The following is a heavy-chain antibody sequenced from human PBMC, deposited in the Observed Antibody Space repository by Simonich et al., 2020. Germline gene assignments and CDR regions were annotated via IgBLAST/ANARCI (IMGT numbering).Heavy chain of an antibody. V-gene: IGHV4-34*01. CDR1: GGSFSGYY. CDR3: ARRANWNWYFDL. Sequence: QVQLQQWGAGLLKPSETLSLTCAVYGGSFSGYYWSWIRQPPGKGLEWIGEINHSGSTNYNPSLKSRVTISVDTSKTQFSLKLSSVTAADTAVYYCARRANWNWYFDLWGRGTLVTVSS. CDR2: INHSGST. J-gene: IGHJ2*01. D-gene: IGHD1-1*01.